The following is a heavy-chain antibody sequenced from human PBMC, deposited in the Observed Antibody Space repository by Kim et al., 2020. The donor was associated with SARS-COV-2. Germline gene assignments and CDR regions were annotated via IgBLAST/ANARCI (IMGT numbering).Heavy chain of an antibody. Sequence: GGSLRLSCAASGFTFKNAWRTWVRQAPGKGLEWVGLIKAMGATEYAAPVQGRFTISRDDLKDTVYLQMNSLKSEDTAVYFCTADVPWAGGGEFDYWGQGRLVTVSS. J-gene: IGHJ4*02. CDR3: TADVPWAGGGEFDY. CDR1: GFTFKNAW. CDR2: IKAMGAT. D-gene: IGHD3-16*01. V-gene: IGHV3-15*01.